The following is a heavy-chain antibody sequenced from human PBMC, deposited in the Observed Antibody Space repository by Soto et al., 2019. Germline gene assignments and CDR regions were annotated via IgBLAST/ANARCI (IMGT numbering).Heavy chain of an antibody. CDR2: ISWNSGSI. CDR3: AKNIGEGYNTHPFDP. CDR1: GFTFDDYA. J-gene: IGHJ5*02. V-gene: IGHV3-9*01. Sequence: EVQLVESGGGLVQPGRSLRLSCAASGFTFDDYAMHWVRQAPGKGLEWVSGISWNSGSIGYADSVKGRFTISRDNAKNSLYLKKNRWRAEDTALFYWAKNIGEGYNTHPFDPWGQGTLVTVPS. D-gene: IGHD5-12*01.